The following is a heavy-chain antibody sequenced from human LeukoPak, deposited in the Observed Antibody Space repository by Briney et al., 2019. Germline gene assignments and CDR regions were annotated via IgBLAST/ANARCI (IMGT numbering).Heavy chain of an antibody. V-gene: IGHV3-33*01. J-gene: IGHJ3*02. CDR1: GFTFSSYG. CDR2: IWYDGSNK. CDR3: AREEWELPHAFDI. D-gene: IGHD1-26*01. Sequence: GGSLRLSCAASGFTFSSYGMHWVRQAPGKGLEWVAVIWYDGSNKYYADFVKGRFTISRDNSKNTLYLQMNSLRAEDTAVYYCAREEWELPHAFDIWGQGTMVTVSS.